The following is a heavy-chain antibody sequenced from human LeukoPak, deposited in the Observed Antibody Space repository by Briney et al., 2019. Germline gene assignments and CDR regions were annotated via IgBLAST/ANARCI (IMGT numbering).Heavy chain of an antibody. J-gene: IGHJ4*02. D-gene: IGHD5-24*01. V-gene: IGHV4-31*03. CDR2: FYYSGST. CDR3: ARDLGDGYLANDY. CDR1: GGSISSGAYY. Sequence: SQTPSLTCTVSGGSISSGAYYWSWIRQHPGKGLEWIGYFYYSGSTYYNPSLKSRVTISVDTSKNQFSLDLSSVTAADTAVYYCARDLGDGYLANDYWGQGTLVTVSS.